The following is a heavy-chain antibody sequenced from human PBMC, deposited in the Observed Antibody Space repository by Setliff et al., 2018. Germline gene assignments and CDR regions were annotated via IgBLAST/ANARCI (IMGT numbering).Heavy chain of an antibody. V-gene: IGHV4-30-4*02. CDR1: GDSLSGDYYF. CDR2: IYYTGKT. J-gene: IGHJ6*03. Sequence: SETLSLTCTVSGDSLSGDYYFWSWIRHLPGKGLQWLGHIYYTGKTYYNPSLQSRLGMSVDTSKREFALRLSSVTAADTAVYYCARGAPQRSSFDSRYMDVWDKGATVTVSS. D-gene: IGHD1-1*01. CDR3: ARGAPQRSSFDSRYMDV.